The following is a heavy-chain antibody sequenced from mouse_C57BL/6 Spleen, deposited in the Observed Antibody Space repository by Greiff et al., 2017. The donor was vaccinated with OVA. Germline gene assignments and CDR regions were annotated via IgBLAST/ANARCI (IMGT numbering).Heavy chain of an antibody. CDR2: ISDGGSYT. Sequence: EVKLEESGGGLVKPGGSLKLSCAASGFTFSSYAMSWVRQTPEKRLEWVATISDGGSYTYYPDNVKGRFTISRDNAKNNLYLQMSHLKSEDTAMYYCARGRNSGHFDYWGQGTTLTVSS. V-gene: IGHV5-4*03. J-gene: IGHJ2*01. CDR1: GFTFSSYA. CDR3: ARGRNSGHFDY. D-gene: IGHD3-2*02.